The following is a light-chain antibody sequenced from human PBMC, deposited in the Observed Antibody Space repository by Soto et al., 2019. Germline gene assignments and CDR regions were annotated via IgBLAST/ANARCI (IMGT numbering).Light chain of an antibody. Sequence: EIVLAQSPATLSLSPGDRATLSCRASQSVSRYLAWYQQKPGQAPRLLIYDVSDRATGIPARFSGSGSGTDCTLTISSLEPEDAAVYYCQQRHMWPITLGQGTRLEIK. J-gene: IGKJ5*01. CDR1: QSVSRY. CDR2: DVS. CDR3: QQRHMWPIT. V-gene: IGKV3-11*01.